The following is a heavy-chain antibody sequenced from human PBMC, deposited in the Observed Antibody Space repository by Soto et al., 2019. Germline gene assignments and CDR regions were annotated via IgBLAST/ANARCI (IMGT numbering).Heavy chain of an antibody. J-gene: IGHJ5*02. CDR2: IYYSGST. CDR3: ATSNWFDP. Sequence: QLQLQESGPGLVKPSETLSLTCTVSGGSISSRGYYWGWIRQPPGKGLEWIGTIYYSGSTYYNPSLKSRVTLAVDTSKNPFSLKLSAVPAADTAVYYCATSNWFDPWGQGTLVTVSS. CDR1: GGSISSRGYY. V-gene: IGHV4-39*01.